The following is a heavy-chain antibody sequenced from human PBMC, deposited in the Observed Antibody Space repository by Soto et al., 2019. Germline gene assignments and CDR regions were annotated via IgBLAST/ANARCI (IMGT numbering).Heavy chain of an antibody. CDR2: IYYDGST. Sequence: SETLSLTCTVSGASISSGTFYWGWIRQPPGKGLESIANIYYDGSTYYNPSLKSRVTISLDTSKNQFSLKLSSVTAADTAVYYCARVPDYWGQGTLVTVSS. CDR1: GASISSGTFY. V-gene: IGHV4-39*07. CDR3: ARVPDY. J-gene: IGHJ4*02.